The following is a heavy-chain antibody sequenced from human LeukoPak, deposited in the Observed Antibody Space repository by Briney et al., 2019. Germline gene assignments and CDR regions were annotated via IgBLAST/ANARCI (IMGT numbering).Heavy chain of an antibody. D-gene: IGHD6-13*01. Sequence: GGSLRLSCAASGVTVSSNYMSWVRQAPGKGLAWVSVIYSSGATFYADSVKCRFTISIDNSKNTLYLQMNSRRAEDPAVYYGARGYSPDYWGQGTLVTVSS. J-gene: IGHJ4*02. CDR1: GVTVSSNY. CDR2: IYSSGAT. CDR3: ARGYSPDY. V-gene: IGHV3-66*01.